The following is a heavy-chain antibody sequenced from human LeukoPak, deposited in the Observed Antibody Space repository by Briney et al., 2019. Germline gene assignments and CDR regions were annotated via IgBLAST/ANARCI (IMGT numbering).Heavy chain of an antibody. CDR2: ISWNSESI. CDR1: GFTFGDFA. Sequence: PGRSLRLSCTSPGFTFGDFAMHWVRQAPGKGLEWVSGISWNSESIGYADSVKGRFTVSRDNAQNSLYLQMDSLRPEDTALYYCAQDITGRNFYFDAMDVWGQGTTVTVSS. V-gene: IGHV3-9*01. J-gene: IGHJ6*02. CDR3: AQDITGRNFYFDAMDV.